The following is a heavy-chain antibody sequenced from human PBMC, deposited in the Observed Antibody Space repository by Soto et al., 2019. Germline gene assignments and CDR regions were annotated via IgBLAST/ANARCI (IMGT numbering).Heavy chain of an antibody. CDR2: IYYSGST. D-gene: IGHD3-3*01. Sequence: SETLSLTCTDPGGSISSSSYYWGWIRQPPGKGLEWIGSIYYSGSTYYNPSLKSRVTISVDTSKNQFSLKLSSVTAADTAVYYCSRVSPWNGRFGPWGQGTLVTVS. J-gene: IGHJ5*02. CDR3: SRVSPWNGRFGP. V-gene: IGHV4-39*01. CDR1: GGSISSSSYY.